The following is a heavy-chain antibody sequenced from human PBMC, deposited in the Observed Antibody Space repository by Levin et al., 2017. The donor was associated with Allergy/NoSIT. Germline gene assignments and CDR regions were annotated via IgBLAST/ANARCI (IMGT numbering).Heavy chain of an antibody. J-gene: IGHJ4*02. V-gene: IGHV3-30-3*01. CDR1: GFTFNTYA. Sequence: GGSLRLSCAASGFTFNTYAMHWVRQAPGKGLEWVAFIPFHGNNEYYTDSVKGRFTISRDNSKNTLYLQMNNLKPEDTAVYYCARGWAYFDYWGQGTLVTVSS. CDR2: IPFHGNNE. D-gene: IGHD1-26*01. CDR3: ARGWAYFDY.